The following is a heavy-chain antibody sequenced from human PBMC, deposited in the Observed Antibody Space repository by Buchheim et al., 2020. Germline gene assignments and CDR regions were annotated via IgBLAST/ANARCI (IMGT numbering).Heavy chain of an antibody. CDR1: GGSISSGSYY. CDR2: IHTSEST. D-gene: IGHD2-15*01. CDR3: ARGPCSGGNCYSEDY. Sequence: QVQLQESGPGLVKPSQTLSLTCTVSGGSISSGSYYWSWIRPPAGKGLEWVGRIHTSESTTYNPSLKSRVTISVDKSKNQFSLELTSVTAADTAVDYCARGPCSGGNCYSEDYWGQGTL. V-gene: IGHV4-61*02. J-gene: IGHJ4*02.